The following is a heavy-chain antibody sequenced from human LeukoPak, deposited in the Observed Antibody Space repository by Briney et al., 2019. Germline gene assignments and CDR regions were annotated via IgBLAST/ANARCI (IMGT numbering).Heavy chain of an antibody. V-gene: IGHV3-23*01. CDR3: AKWGDYDVLTGYYDPDY. Sequence: GGSLRLSCVASGYTFSNYAMSWVRQAPGKGLEWVSAITGSGGITYYADSVKGRFTISRDNSKNTLYLQMNSLRAEDTAVYYCAKWGDYDVLTGYYDPDYWGQGTLVTVSS. J-gene: IGHJ4*02. CDR1: GYTFSNYA. D-gene: IGHD3-9*01. CDR2: ITGSGGIT.